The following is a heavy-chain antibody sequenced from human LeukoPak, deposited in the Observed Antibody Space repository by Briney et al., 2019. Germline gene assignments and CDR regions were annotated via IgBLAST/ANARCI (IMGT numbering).Heavy chain of an antibody. Sequence: GASVKVSCKASGGTFSSYAISWVRQAPGQGLEWMGWISAYNGNTNYAQKLQGRVTMTTDTSTSTAYMELRSLRSDDTAVYYCARDPYSSLPDYWGQGTLVTVSS. V-gene: IGHV1-18*01. CDR1: GGTFSSYA. CDR3: ARDPYSSLPDY. CDR2: ISAYNGNT. D-gene: IGHD6-6*01. J-gene: IGHJ4*02.